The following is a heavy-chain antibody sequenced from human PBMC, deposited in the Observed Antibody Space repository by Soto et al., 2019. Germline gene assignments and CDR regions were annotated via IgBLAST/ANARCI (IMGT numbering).Heavy chain of an antibody. J-gene: IGHJ3*02. D-gene: IGHD3-22*01. CDR3: ARDRLYYYDSSGYGVDAFDI. Sequence: PGGSLRLSCAASGFTFSSYSMNWVRQAPGKGLEWVSSISSSSSYIYYADSVKGRFTISRDNAKNSLYLQMNSLRAEDTAVYYCARDRLYYYDSSGYGVDAFDIWGQGTMVTVSS. CDR1: GFTFSSYS. CDR2: ISSSSSYI. V-gene: IGHV3-21*01.